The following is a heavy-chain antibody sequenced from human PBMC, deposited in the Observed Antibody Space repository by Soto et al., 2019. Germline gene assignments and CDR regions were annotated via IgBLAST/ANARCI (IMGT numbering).Heavy chain of an antibody. J-gene: IGHJ3*02. Sequence: ASVKVSCKASGYTFTDNYLHWVRQAPGQGLEWMGWINPYSGVTRYAQKVQAWVTMTRDTSIATAYMELNRLRSDDTAVYYCARVRELIYAFDIWGQGTVVTVSS. V-gene: IGHV1-2*04. CDR3: ARVRELIYAFDI. CDR1: GYTFTDNY. CDR2: INPYSGVT. D-gene: IGHD3-10*01.